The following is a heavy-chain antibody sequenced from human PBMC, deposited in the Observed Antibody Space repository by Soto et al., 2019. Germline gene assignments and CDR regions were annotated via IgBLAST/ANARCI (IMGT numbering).Heavy chain of an antibody. D-gene: IGHD2-2*01. Sequence: PSETLSLTCTVSGGSVSSGSYYWSWIRQPPGKGLEWIAYVYYTGSTNYNPSLKSRVTISVDRSKNQFSLKLSSVTAADTAVYYCARVPDRWGQGTLVTVSS. CDR3: ARVPDR. J-gene: IGHJ5*02. CDR2: VYYTGST. V-gene: IGHV4-61*01. CDR1: GGSVSSGSYY.